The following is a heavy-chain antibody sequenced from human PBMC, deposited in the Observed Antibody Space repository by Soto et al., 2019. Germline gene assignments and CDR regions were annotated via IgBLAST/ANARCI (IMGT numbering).Heavy chain of an antibody. CDR3: ARAATMVRGVIPNWFDP. D-gene: IGHD3-10*01. Sequence: QVQLVQSGAEVKKPGASVKVSCKASGYTVTSYGISWVRQAPGQGLEWMGWINAYNGNTNYAQKLQGRVTMTTDTSTSTAYMELRSLRSDDTAVYYCARAATMVRGVIPNWFDPWGQGTLVTVSS. CDR2: INAYNGNT. J-gene: IGHJ5*02. V-gene: IGHV1-18*04. CDR1: GYTVTSYG.